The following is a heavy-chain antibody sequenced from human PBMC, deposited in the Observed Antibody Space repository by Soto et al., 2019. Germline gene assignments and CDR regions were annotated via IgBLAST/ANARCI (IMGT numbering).Heavy chain of an antibody. CDR1: GFTVSSNY. V-gene: IGHV3-53*04. CDR3: AREIQKTDAFDI. CDR2: IYSGGST. D-gene: IGHD5-18*01. J-gene: IGHJ3*02. Sequence: GESLKISCAASGFTVSSNYMSWVRQAPGKGLEWVSVIYSGGSTYYADSVKGRFTISRHNSKNTLYLQMNSLRAEDTAVYYCAREIQKTDAFDIWGQGTMVTVSS.